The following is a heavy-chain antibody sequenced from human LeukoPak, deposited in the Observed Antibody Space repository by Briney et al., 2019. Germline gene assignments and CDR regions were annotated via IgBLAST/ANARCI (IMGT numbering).Heavy chain of an antibody. J-gene: IGHJ4*02. D-gene: IGHD6-19*01. Sequence: SETLSLTCTVSGGSIRSHYWSWIRQPPGKGLEWIGYIYYSGSTNYNPSLKSRVTISVDTSKNQFSLKLSSVTAADTAVYYCARVGGYSSGWDFDYWGQGTLVTVSS. CDR3: ARVGGYSSGWDFDY. CDR2: IYYSGST. V-gene: IGHV4-59*11. CDR1: GGSIRSHY.